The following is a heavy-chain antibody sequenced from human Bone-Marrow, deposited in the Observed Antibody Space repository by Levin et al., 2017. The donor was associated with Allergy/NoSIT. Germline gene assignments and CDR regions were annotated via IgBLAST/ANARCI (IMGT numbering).Heavy chain of an antibody. CDR1: GFTFSSYW. CDR2: IKQDGSEK. J-gene: IGHJ6*02. V-gene: IGHV3-7*01. Sequence: PGGSLRLSCAASGFTFSSYWMSWVRQAPGKGLEWVANIKQDGSEKYYVDSVKGRFTISRDNAKNSLYLQMNSLRAEDTAVYYCAREEVPLKMYYYDSSGYYYYYGMDVWGQGTTVTVSS. CDR3: AREEVPLKMYYYDSSGYYYYYGMDV. D-gene: IGHD3-22*01.